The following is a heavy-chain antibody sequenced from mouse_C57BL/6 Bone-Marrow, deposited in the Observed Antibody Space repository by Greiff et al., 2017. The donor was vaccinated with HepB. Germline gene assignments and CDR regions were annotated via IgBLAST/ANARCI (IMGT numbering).Heavy chain of an antibody. CDR3: ARLLWSYWYFDV. D-gene: IGHD1-1*02. CDR1: GFTFSDYG. Sequence: DVKLVESGGGLVKPGGSLKLSCAASGFTFSDYGMHWVRQAPEKGLEWVAYISSGSSTIYYADTVKGRFTISRDNAKNTLFLQMTSLRSEDTAMYYCARLLWSYWYFDVWGTGTTVTVSS. V-gene: IGHV5-17*01. CDR2: ISSGSSTI. J-gene: IGHJ1*03.